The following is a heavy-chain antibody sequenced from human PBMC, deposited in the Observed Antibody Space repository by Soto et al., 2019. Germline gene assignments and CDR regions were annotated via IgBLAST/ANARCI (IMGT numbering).Heavy chain of an antibody. V-gene: IGHV3-30*18. J-gene: IGHJ6*02. CDR3: AKHLQSYGDYDYYCYGIDV. CDR1: GFTFSTYG. D-gene: IGHD4-17*01. Sequence: QVQLVESGGGEVQPGRSLTISCAASGFTFSTYGMHWVRQTPGKGLEWVAVISYDGTNKFYSDSVKGRFTISRDNFKNTLTLQMNSLRADDTAVYSCAKHLQSYGDYDYYCYGIDVWGLGTRVTVSS. CDR2: ISYDGTNK.